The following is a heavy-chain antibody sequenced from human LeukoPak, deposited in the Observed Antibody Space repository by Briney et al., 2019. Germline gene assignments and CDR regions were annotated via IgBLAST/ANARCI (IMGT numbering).Heavy chain of an antibody. V-gene: IGHV4-4*07. CDR1: GDSISYFY. CDR2: ISASGST. Sequence: SETLSLTCSVSGDSISYFYWSWIRQAAGKGLEWIGRISASGSTDYNASLKSRVTMSVDTSKNQFSLNLSSVTAADTATYYCARDRYGSGSYFSDYWGQGILVTVSS. D-gene: IGHD3-10*01. CDR3: ARDRYGSGSYFSDY. J-gene: IGHJ4*02.